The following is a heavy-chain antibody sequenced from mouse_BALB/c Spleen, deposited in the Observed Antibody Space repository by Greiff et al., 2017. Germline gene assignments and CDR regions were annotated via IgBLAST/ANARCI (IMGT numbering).Heavy chain of an antibody. CDR2: IDPSNSET. V-gene: IGHV1S127*01. CDR1: GYTFTSYW. Sequence: VQLQQSGPELVRPGASVKMSCKASGYTFTSYWMHWVKQRPGQGLEWIGMIDPSNSETRSNQKFKDKATLNVDKSSNTAYMQLSSLTSEDSAVYYCARSEWGPAYYFDYWGQGTTLTVSS. J-gene: IGHJ2*01. CDR3: ARSEWGPAYYFDY. D-gene: IGHD1-3*01.